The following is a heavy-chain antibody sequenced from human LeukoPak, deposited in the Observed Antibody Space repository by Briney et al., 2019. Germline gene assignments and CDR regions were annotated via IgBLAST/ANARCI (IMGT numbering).Heavy chain of an antibody. CDR2: IYYSGST. CDR1: GGSISSYY. D-gene: IGHD5-18*01. J-gene: IGHJ4*02. CDR3: ARRGYGRNYFDY. V-gene: IGHV4-59*08. Sequence: SETLSLTCTVSGGSISSYYWSWIRQPPGKGLEWIGYIYYSGSTHYNPSLKSRVSISVDTSKNQFSLKLSSVTAADTAVYYCARRGYGRNYFDYWGQGTLVTVSS.